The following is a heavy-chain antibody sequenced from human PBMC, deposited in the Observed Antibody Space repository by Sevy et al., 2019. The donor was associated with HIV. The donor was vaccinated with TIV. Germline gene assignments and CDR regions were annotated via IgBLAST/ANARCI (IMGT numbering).Heavy chain of an antibody. V-gene: IGHV3-23*01. Sequence: GGCLRLSCAASGFTFSSYAMSWVRQAPGKGLEWVSAISGSGGSTYYADSVKGRFTISRDNSKNTLYLQMNSLRAEDTAVYYCAKDGWIQLWLGWYFDLWGRGTLVTVSS. D-gene: IGHD5-18*01. J-gene: IGHJ2*01. CDR1: GFTFSSYA. CDR3: AKDGWIQLWLGWYFDL. CDR2: ISGSGGST.